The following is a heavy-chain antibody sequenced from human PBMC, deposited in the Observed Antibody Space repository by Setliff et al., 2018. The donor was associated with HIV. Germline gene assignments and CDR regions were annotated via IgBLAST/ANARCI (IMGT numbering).Heavy chain of an antibody. J-gene: IGHJ4*02. CDR1: GGSFSDYY. CDR3: ARGQPPPGPGLVRGAYSSGSLDY. Sequence: PSETLSLTCAVYGGSFSDYYWSWIRQPPGKGLEWIGEINHSGSTEYNSSLKSRVTTSVDMSKKQFSLNLTSLTAADTAVYYCARGQPPPGPGLVRGAYSSGSLDYWGQGTPVTVSS. CDR2: INHSGST. V-gene: IGHV4-34*01. D-gene: IGHD3-10*01.